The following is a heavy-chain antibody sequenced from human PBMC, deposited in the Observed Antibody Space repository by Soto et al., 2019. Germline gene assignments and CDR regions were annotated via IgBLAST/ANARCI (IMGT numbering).Heavy chain of an antibody. CDR1: GGSFSGYY. CDR3: ARSHLINMIVGSLAFDI. D-gene: IGHD3-22*01. CDR2: INHSGST. J-gene: IGHJ3*02. Sequence: PSETLSLTCAVYGGSFSGYYWSWIRQPPGKGLEWIGEINHSGSTNYNPSLKSRVTISVDTSKNQFSLKLSSVTAADTAVYYCARSHLINMIVGSLAFDICGQGTMVTV. V-gene: IGHV4-34*01.